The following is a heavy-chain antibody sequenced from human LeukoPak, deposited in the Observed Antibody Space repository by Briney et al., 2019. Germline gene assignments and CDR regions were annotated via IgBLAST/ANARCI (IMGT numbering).Heavy chain of an antibody. CDR1: GGSISSGSYY. CDR2: IYTSGST. CDR3: ARERITMIVVVNGPFDY. D-gene: IGHD3-22*01. V-gene: IGHV4-61*02. Sequence: SQTLSLTCTVAGGSISSGSYYWSWIRQPAGKGLEWIGRIYTSGSTNYNPSLNSRVTISVDTSKNQFSLKLNSVTAADTAVYYCARERITMIVVVNGPFDYWGQGTLVTVSS. J-gene: IGHJ4*02.